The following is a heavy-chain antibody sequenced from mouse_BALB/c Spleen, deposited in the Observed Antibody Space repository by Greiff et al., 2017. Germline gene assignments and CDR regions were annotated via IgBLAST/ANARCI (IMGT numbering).Heavy chain of an antibody. CDR1: GFNIKDTY. CDR3: ARKLRPHYYAMDY. J-gene: IGHJ4*01. V-gene: IGHV14-3*02. D-gene: IGHD1-2*01. Sequence: EVKLVESGAELVKPGASVKLSCTASGFNIKDTYMHWVKQRPEQGLEWIGRIDPANGNTKYDPKFQGKATITADTSSNTAYLQLSSLTSEDTAVYYCARKLRPHYYAMDYWGQGTSVTVSS. CDR2: IDPANGNT.